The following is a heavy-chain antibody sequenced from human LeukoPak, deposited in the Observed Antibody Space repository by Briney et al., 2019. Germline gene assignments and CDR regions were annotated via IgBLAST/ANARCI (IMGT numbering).Heavy chain of an antibody. CDR2: INHSGST. CDR1: GGSFSGYY. V-gene: IGHV4-34*01. J-gene: IGHJ5*02. Sequence: SETLSLTCAVYGGSFSGYYWSWIRQPPGKGLEWIGEINHSGSTNYNPSLKSRVTISVDTSKNQFSLKLSSVTAADTAVYYCARVRYSYGLKNWFDPWGQGTLVTVSS. D-gene: IGHD5-18*01. CDR3: ARVRYSYGLKNWFDP.